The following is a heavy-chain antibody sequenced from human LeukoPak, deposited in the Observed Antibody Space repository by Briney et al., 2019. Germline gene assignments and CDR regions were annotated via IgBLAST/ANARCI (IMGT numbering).Heavy chain of an antibody. D-gene: IGHD5-18*01. V-gene: IGHV1-69*05. Sequence: EASVKVSCKASGGTFSSYAISWVRQAPGQGLEWTGRIIPIFGTANYAQKFQGRVTITTDESTSTAYMELSSLRSEDTAVYYCARDGSGYSYGYDYWGQGTLVTVSS. J-gene: IGHJ4*02. CDR1: GGTFSSYA. CDR2: IIPIFGTA. CDR3: ARDGSGYSYGYDY.